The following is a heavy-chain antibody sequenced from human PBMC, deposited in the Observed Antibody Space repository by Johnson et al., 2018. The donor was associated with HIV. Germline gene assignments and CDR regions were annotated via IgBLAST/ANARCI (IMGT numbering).Heavy chain of an antibody. CDR3: AGSSRYATFDY. J-gene: IGHJ4*02. CDR1: GFTVSSNY. Sequence: EVQLVESGGDLIQPGGSLRLSCAASGFTVSSNYMSWVRQAPGKGLEWVSIIYSDGRTFYADSVKGRFTISRDNSENTLYLQMNSLRYGDTAVYYCAGSSRYATFDYWGQGTLVTVSS. V-gene: IGHV3-53*01. D-gene: IGHD6-19*01. CDR2: IYSDGRT.